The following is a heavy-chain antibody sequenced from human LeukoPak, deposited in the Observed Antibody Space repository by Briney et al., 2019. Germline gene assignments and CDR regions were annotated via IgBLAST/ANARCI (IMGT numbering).Heavy chain of an antibody. V-gene: IGHV1-2*02. Sequence: AASVKVSCKASGYTFTGYYMHWVRQAPGQGLKWMGWINPNSGGTNYAQKFQGRVTMTRDTSISTAYMELSRLRSDDTAVYYCARATVTTSDWFDPWGQGTLVTVSS. D-gene: IGHD4-17*01. CDR3: ARATVTTSDWFDP. CDR1: GYTFTGYY. J-gene: IGHJ5*02. CDR2: INPNSGGT.